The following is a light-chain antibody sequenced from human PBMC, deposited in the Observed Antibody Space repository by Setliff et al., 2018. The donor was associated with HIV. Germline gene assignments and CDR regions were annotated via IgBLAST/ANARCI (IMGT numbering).Light chain of an antibody. V-gene: IGLV2-23*01. Sequence: QSALTQPASVSGSPGQSITITCTGTSSDVGRYNLVSWYQQHPGKAPKLIIYQASKRPSGVSNRFSGSKSGNTASLTISGLQADDEADDYCCSNPVSNTYVFGAGTKVTVL. J-gene: IGLJ1*01. CDR3: CSNPVSNTYV. CDR1: SSDVGRYNL. CDR2: QAS.